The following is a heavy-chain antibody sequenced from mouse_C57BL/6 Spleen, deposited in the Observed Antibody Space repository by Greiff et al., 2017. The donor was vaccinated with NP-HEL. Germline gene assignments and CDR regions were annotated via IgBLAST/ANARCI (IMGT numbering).Heavy chain of an antibody. CDR3: TTDYGRAY. J-gene: IGHJ3*01. CDR1: GFNIKDDY. Sequence: VQLQQSGAELVRPGASVKLSCTASGFNIKDDYMHWVKQRPEQGLEWIGWIDPENGDTEYASKFQGKATITADTSSNTAYLQLSSLTSEDTAVYYCTTDYGRAYWGQGTLVTVSA. CDR2: IDPENGDT. D-gene: IGHD1-1*01. V-gene: IGHV14-4*01.